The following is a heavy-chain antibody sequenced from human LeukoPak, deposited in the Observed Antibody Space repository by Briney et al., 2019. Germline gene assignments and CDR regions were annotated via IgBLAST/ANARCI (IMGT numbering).Heavy chain of an antibody. Sequence: SETLSLTCTVSGGPISTYQWSWIRQPPGKGLEWIGYINYTGSTNYNPSLRSRVTISLDTSKNQFSLRVNSVTAADTAVYYCARRTTVTPNWFDPWGQGTLVTVSS. V-gene: IGHV4-59*08. D-gene: IGHD4-17*01. J-gene: IGHJ5*02. CDR2: INYTGST. CDR3: ARRTTVTPNWFDP. CDR1: GGPISTYQ.